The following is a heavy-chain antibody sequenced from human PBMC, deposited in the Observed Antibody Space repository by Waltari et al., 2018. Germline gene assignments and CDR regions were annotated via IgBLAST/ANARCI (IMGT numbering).Heavy chain of an antibody. J-gene: IGHJ4*02. V-gene: IGHV3-21*01. Sequence: EVQLVESGGGLVKPGGSLRLSCAASGFRFSSYSMNWVRQAPGKGLEWVSSISSTSTYTQYADSVKGRFTISRDNAKNALYRQMNSLRGDDTAVYYCARGGWGFSLDYWGQGTLVTFSS. D-gene: IGHD7-27*01. CDR1: GFRFSSYS. CDR3: ARGGWGFSLDY. CDR2: ISSTSTYT.